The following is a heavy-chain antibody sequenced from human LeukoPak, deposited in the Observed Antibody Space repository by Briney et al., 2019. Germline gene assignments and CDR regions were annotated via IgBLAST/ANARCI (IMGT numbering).Heavy chain of an antibody. Sequence: GSLRLSCAASGFTVSNKDMSWVRQAPGKGLEWVSVIYSGGSTYYAVSVKGRFTISRDNSKNTLYLQMNSLRAEDTAMYYCTSLNRKAFDIWGQGTMVTVSS. J-gene: IGHJ3*02. CDR2: IYSGGST. V-gene: IGHV3-66*02. CDR3: TSLNRKAFDI. CDR1: GFTVSNKD.